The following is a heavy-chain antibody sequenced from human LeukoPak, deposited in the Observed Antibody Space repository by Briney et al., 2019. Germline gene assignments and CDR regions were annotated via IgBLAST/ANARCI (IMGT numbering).Heavy chain of an antibody. J-gene: IGHJ3*01. CDR3: ARLSAAVHLGAFDL. Sequence: SETLSLTCAVSGVSISPYNWAWIRQPPGKGLGWIGYIHTSGSNNQYPSLKSRVTISVDKSKNHFSLRLTSVTAADTAVYYCARLSAAVHLGAFDLWGQGTMVTVSS. CDR2: IHTSGSN. CDR1: GVSISPYN. D-gene: IGHD3-3*01. V-gene: IGHV4-4*09.